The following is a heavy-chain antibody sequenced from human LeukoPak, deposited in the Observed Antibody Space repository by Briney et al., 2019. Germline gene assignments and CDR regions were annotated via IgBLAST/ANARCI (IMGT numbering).Heavy chain of an antibody. Sequence: GGSLRLSCAASGFTFNNSLMSWVRQAPGKGLELVANIKQDGSERYYVESVKGRFTISRDSAKNLLHLQMNRLRAEDTAVYYCARPAYCGADCYYYFDFWGQGTLVTVSS. V-gene: IGHV3-7*01. CDR3: ARPAYCGADCYYYFDF. CDR1: GFTFNNSL. D-gene: IGHD2-21*02. CDR2: IKQDGSER. J-gene: IGHJ4*02.